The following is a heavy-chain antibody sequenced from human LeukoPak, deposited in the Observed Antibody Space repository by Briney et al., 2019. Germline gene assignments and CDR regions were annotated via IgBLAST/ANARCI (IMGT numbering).Heavy chain of an antibody. D-gene: IGHD3-3*01. V-gene: IGHV4-39*01. CDR2: IYYSGST. CDR3: ARAVRTIFGVVSLFDY. CDR1: GGSISSSSYY. J-gene: IGHJ4*02. Sequence: SETLSLTCTVSGGSISSSSYYWGWIRRPPGKGLEWIGSIYYSGSTYYNPSLKSRVTISVDTSKNQFSLKLSSVTAADTAVYYCARAVRTIFGVVSLFDYWGQGTLVTVSS.